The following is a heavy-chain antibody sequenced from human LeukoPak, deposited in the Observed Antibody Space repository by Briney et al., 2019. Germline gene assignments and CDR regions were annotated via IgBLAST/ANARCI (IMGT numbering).Heavy chain of an antibody. J-gene: IGHJ6*03. CDR1: GYTFTSYG. CDR2: ISAYNGNT. CDR3: ARDAVTDYYYYYMDV. V-gene: IGHV1-18*01. Sequence: ASVKVSCKASGYTFTSYGISWVRQAPGQGLEWMGWISAYNGNTNYAQKLQGRVTMTTDTSTSTAYMELRSLRSDDTAVYYCARDAVTDYYYYYMDVWGKGTTVTVSS. D-gene: IGHD2-21*02.